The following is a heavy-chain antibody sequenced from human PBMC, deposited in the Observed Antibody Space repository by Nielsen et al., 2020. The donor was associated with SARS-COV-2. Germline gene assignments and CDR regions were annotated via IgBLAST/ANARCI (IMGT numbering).Heavy chain of an antibody. CDR3: ARTAAPTGPFDY. D-gene: IGHD6-13*01. Sequence: SGPTLVKPTQTCTLTCTFSGFSLITNGMCVSWIRQPPGKALEWLALIDWGDDKYYSRSLRTRLTISKDTSKNQVVLTMANMDPADTATYYCARTAAPTGPFDYWGQGTLVTVSS. J-gene: IGHJ4*02. V-gene: IGHV2-70*01. CDR1: GFSLITNGMC. CDR2: IDWGDDK.